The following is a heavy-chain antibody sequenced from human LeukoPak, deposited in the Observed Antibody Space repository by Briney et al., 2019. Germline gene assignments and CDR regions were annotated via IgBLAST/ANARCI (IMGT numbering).Heavy chain of an antibody. D-gene: IGHD2-15*01. CDR2: IYYSGST. CDR1: GVSVSDGRYY. CDR3: ARHRLYADGYCSGGSCYSAYYYYYMDV. J-gene: IGHJ6*03. Sequence: SQTLSLTCNVSGVSVSDGRYYWSWIRQPPGKGLEWIGYIYYSGSTNYNPSLKSRVTISVDTSKNQFSLKLSSVTAADTAVYYRARHRLYADGYCSGGSCYSAYYYYYMDVWGKGTTVTVSS. V-gene: IGHV4-61*01.